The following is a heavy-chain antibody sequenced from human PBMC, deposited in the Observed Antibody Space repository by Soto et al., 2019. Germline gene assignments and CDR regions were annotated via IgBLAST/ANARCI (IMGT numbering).Heavy chain of an antibody. D-gene: IGHD3-22*01. V-gene: IGHV1-2*02. Sequence: ASVKVSCKASRYTFTGYYMHWVRQAPGQGLEWMGWINPNSGGTNYAQKFQGRVTMTRDTSISTAYMELSRLRSDDTAVYYCASSAGSSGYYTLDYWGQGTLVTVSS. CDR1: RYTFTGYY. J-gene: IGHJ4*02. CDR3: ASSAGSSGYYTLDY. CDR2: INPNSGGT.